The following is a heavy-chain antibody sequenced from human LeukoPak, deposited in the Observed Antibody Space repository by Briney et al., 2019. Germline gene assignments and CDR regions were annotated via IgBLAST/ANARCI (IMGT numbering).Heavy chain of an antibody. CDR3: ARLGQQLVEGGWVFDY. CDR2: GSDVGGT. V-gene: IGHV4-34*01. CDR1: GASLNGHY. D-gene: IGHD6-13*01. Sequence: PSETLSLTCAVYGASLNGHYWSWIRQPPGKGLEWIGEGSDVGGTNYNPSLKSRVTISVDTSKNQFSLKLSSVTAADTAIYYCARLGQQLVEGGWVFDYWGQGTLVTVSS. J-gene: IGHJ4*02.